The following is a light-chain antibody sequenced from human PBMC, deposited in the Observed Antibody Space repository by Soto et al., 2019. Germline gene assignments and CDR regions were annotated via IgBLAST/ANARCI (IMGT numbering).Light chain of an antibody. Sequence: EIVLTQSPGTLSLSSGERATLSCRVSQSVSSSYLAWYQQKPGQAPRLLIYGASSRATGIPDRFSGSGSGTDFTLTISRLEPEDFAVYYCQQYGSSTITFGQGTRLEIK. V-gene: IGKV3-20*01. CDR2: GAS. J-gene: IGKJ5*01. CDR3: QQYGSSTIT. CDR1: QSVSSSY.